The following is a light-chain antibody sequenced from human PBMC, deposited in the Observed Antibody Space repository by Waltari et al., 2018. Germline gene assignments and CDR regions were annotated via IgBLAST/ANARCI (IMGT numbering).Light chain of an antibody. CDR3: QQYGSSVMYT. Sequence: VLTQSPGTLSLSPGEGATLSCRASQYITKRYFAWYQQKPGQAPRLLIYGASSRAAGIPDRCSGSGSGTDFTLTISRLGPEDSAVYFCQQYGSSVMYTFGQGTKLEIK. J-gene: IGKJ2*01. V-gene: IGKV3-20*01. CDR1: QYITKRY. CDR2: GAS.